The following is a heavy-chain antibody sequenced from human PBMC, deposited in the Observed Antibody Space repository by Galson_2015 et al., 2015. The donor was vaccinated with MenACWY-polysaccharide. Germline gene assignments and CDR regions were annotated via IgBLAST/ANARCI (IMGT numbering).Heavy chain of an antibody. CDR2: INPDGSQT. CDR3: ARDPNWGNSFGP. CDR1: RFNFNTNW. D-gene: IGHD7-27*01. V-gene: IGHV3-7*01. J-gene: IGHJ5*02. Sequence: SLRFSCAASRFNFNTNWMTWVRQAPGKGLEWVALINPDGSQTEYVDSVKGRFAISRDNSKNSLFLQMNSLRAEDTAVYYCARDPNWGNSFGPWGQGTLVTVSS.